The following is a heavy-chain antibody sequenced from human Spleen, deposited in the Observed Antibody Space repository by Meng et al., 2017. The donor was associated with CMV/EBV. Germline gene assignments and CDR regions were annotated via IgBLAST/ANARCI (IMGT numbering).Heavy chain of an antibody. CDR3: VRGGVVGADKFDH. J-gene: IGHJ4*02. CDR2: INPNRGGV. D-gene: IGHD2-2*01. Sequence: ASGYTYSGYYVHWVRQAPGQGLEWMGWINPNRGGVSLAEEFKGRVTMTRDTSLTTAYMELKSLRSDDTAKYYWVRGGVVGADKFDHWGRETLVTVSS. V-gene: IGHV1-2*02. CDR1: GYTYSGYY.